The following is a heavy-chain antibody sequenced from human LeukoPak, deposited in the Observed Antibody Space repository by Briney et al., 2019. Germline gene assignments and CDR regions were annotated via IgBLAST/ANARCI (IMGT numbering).Heavy chain of an antibody. CDR2: IYYTGST. CDR3: ARQYYESSGYVDY. J-gene: IGHJ4*02. Sequence: PSETLSLTCTVSGGSISSSNYYWGWLRQPPEKGLEWIGTIYYTGSTFYNPSLKSRVTISVDTPKNQFSLKLTSVTAADTAVYYCARQYYESSGYVDYWGQGYLVTVSS. D-gene: IGHD3-22*01. V-gene: IGHV4-39*01. CDR1: GGSISSSNYY.